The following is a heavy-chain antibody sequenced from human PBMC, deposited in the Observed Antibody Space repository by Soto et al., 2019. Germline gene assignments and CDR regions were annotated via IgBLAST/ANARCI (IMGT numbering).Heavy chain of an antibody. Sequence: QVQLVESGGGVVQPGRSLRLSCAASGFTFSSYGMHWVRQAPGKGLEWVAVIWYDGSNKYYADSVKGRFTISRDNSKNTLYLQMNSLRAEDTAVYYCARDLGHYYDSSGYAFDYWGQVTLVTVSS. CDR2: IWYDGSNK. J-gene: IGHJ4*02. D-gene: IGHD3-22*01. CDR3: ARDLGHYYDSSGYAFDY. V-gene: IGHV3-33*01. CDR1: GFTFSSYG.